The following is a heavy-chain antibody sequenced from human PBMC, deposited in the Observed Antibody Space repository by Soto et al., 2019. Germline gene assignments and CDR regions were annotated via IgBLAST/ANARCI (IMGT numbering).Heavy chain of an antibody. Sequence: PSETLSLTCAVSGDSISSSKWWTWVRQTPGKGLEWIGKIDYSGSTYYNPSLKSRVTISVDTSKNQFSLKLSSVTAADTAVYYCARDEVPASRGGYYGMDVWGQGTTVTVSS. J-gene: IGHJ6*02. CDR2: IDYSGST. CDR3: ARDEVPASRGGYYGMDV. V-gene: IGHV4-4*02. CDR1: GDSISSSKW. D-gene: IGHD2-2*01.